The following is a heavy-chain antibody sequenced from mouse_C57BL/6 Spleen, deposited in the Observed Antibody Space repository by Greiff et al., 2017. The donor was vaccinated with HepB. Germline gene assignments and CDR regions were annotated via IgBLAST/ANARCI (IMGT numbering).Heavy chain of an antibody. J-gene: IGHJ1*03. CDR2: ISSGSSTI. V-gene: IGHV5-17*01. D-gene: IGHD1-1*01. Sequence: EVKLMESGGGLVKPGGSLKLSCAASGFTFSDYGMHWVRQAPEKGLEWVAYISSGSSTIYYADTVKGRFTITRDNAKNTLFLQMPSLRSEDTAMYYCARLYYSSSYWYFDVWGTGTTVTVSS. CDR1: GFTFSDYG. CDR3: ARLYYSSSYWYFDV.